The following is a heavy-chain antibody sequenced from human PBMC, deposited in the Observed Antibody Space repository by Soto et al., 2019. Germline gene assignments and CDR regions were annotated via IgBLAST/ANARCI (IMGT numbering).Heavy chain of an antibody. J-gene: IGHJ4*02. CDR2: ISGGGGGT. CDR3: AKQPLGYCSGGSCAHLDY. CDR1: GVTNTYA. Sequence: EVQLLESGGGLVQPGGSLRLSCEVSGVTNTYAMNWVRQAPGKGLEWVSGISGGGGGTYYADSVKGRFTISRDNSKNTVYLQMNSRRAEDTAVYYCAKQPLGYCSGGSCAHLDYWGQGTQVTVSS. D-gene: IGHD2-15*01. V-gene: IGHV3-23*01.